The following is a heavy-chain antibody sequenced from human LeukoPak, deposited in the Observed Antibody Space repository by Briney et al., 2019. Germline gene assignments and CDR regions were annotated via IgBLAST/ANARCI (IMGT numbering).Heavy chain of an antibody. D-gene: IGHD1-26*01. CDR3: ARDGEWELLCFDY. V-gene: IGHV3-21*01. CDR2: ITSGSSYI. Sequence: PGGSLRLSCAASGFTFSSYNMNWVRQAPGKGLEWVSSITSGSSYIYYADSVKGRFTISRDNAKNSLYLQMNSLRAEDTAVYYCARDGEWELLCFDYWGQGTLVTVSS. J-gene: IGHJ4*02. CDR1: GFTFSSYN.